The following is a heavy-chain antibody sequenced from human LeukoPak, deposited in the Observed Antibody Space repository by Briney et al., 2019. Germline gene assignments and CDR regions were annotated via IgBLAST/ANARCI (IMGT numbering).Heavy chain of an antibody. CDR3: ARGEDIRYFDL. J-gene: IGHJ2*01. CDR1: GGSINSHY. CDR2: IYYSGST. D-gene: IGHD2-15*01. V-gene: IGHV4-59*11. Sequence: SETLFLTCTVSGGSINSHYWSWLRQPPGKGLEWIGYIYYSGSTNYNPSLKSRVTISVDTSKIQFSLKLSSMTAADTAVYYCARGEDIRYFDLWGRGTLVTVSS.